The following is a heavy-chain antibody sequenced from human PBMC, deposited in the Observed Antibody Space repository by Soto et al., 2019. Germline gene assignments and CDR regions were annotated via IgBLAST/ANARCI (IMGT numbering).Heavy chain of an antibody. D-gene: IGHD2-8*01. J-gene: IGHJ3*02. V-gene: IGHV4-59*01. CDR2: IHHSGDT. CDR3: ARAHCSNGICYAFDI. CDR1: GGSMSFYS. Sequence: SETLSLTCAVSGGSMSFYSWSWIRQPPGKGLEWIGYIHHSGDTDYNPSLRSRVTISVDRPQNQLSLKLTSVTTADTAVYYCARAHCSNGICYAFDIWGPGTKVTVSS.